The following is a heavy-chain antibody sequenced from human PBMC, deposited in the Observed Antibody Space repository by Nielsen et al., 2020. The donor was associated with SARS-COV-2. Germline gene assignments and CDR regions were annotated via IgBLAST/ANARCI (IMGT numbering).Heavy chain of an antibody. J-gene: IGHJ4*02. CDR2: INPSGGST. CDR3: ARGGRIAVAGTHRY. Sequence: ASVKVSCKVSGYTLTELSMHWVRQAPGQGLEWMGIINPSGGSTSYAQKFQGRVTMTRDTSTSTVYMELSSLRSEDTAVYYCARGGRIAVAGTHRYWGQGTLVTVSS. V-gene: IGHV1-46*01. D-gene: IGHD6-19*01. CDR1: GYTLTELS.